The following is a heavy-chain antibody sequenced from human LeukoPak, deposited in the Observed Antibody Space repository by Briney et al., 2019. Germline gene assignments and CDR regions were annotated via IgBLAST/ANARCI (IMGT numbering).Heavy chain of an antibody. CDR1: GGSISSYY. CDR2: IYYSGST. J-gene: IGHJ4*02. V-gene: IGHV4-59*01. Sequence: SETLSLTCIVSGGSISSYYWSWIRQPPGKGLEWSGYIYYSGSTNYSPSLKSRVTISVATSKNQFSLKLSSVTAADTAVYYCARDFGGLRDDWGQGTLVTVSS. CDR3: ARDFGGLRDD. D-gene: IGHD3-10*01.